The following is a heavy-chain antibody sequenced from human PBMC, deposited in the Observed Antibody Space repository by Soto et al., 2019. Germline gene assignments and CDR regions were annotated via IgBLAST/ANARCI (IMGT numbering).Heavy chain of an antibody. J-gene: IGHJ6*02. CDR2: ISYSGHT. V-gene: IGHV4-59*08. Sequence: SETLSLTCTVSGGSITSITNHYCSWIRQPPGKELEWIGYISYSGHTSYNPSLKSRVILSVDTSKNQVSLNLASVTAAVTAVYYCATQGFGTLHGLVDVWGQGTTVT. CDR1: GGSITSITNHY. D-gene: IGHD1-7*01. CDR3: ATQGFGTLHGLVDV.